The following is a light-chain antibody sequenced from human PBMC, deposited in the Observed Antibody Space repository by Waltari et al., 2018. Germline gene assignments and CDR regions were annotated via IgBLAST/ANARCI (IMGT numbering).Light chain of an antibody. CDR2: KAS. V-gene: IGKV1-5*03. CDR1: QSISSW. Sequence: DIQMTQSPSTLSASVGDRVTITCRASQSISSWLAWYQQQPGKAPKLLIYKASSLESGVPSRFSGSGSGTDFTLTISSLQPDDFATYYCQQYNNYPFTFGPGTKVDIK. J-gene: IGKJ3*01. CDR3: QQYNNYPFT.